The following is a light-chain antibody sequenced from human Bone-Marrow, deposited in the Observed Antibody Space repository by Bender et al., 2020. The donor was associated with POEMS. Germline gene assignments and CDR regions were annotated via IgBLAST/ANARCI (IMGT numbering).Light chain of an antibody. CDR1: SSDVGAYNY. V-gene: IGLV2-14*01. CDR2: EVT. J-gene: IGLJ3*02. Sequence: QSALTQPASVSGSPGQSITISCTGTSSDVGAYNYVSWYQQTPGKAPKLLLYEVTTRPSGVPDRFSGSKSGNTASLTISGLQAEDEADYYCNSYTSSRTWVFGGGSRVTVL. CDR3: NSYTSSRTWV.